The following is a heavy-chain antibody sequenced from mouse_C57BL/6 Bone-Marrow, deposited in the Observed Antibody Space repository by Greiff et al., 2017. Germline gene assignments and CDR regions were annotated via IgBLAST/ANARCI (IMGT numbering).Heavy chain of an antibody. CDR3: KPSGPYYFDY. CDR2: INPYNGGT. Sequence: VQLQQSGPVLVKPGASVKMSCKASGYTFTDYYMNWVKQSHGKSLEWIGVINPYNGGTSYNQKFKGKATLTVDKSTSTAYMELNSLTSEDSAVYYCKPSGPYYFDYWGQGTTLTVSS. D-gene: IGHD6-1*01. V-gene: IGHV1-19*01. J-gene: IGHJ2*01. CDR1: GYTFTDYY.